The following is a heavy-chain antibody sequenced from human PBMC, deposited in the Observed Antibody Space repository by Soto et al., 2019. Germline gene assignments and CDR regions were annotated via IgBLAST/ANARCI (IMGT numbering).Heavy chain of an antibody. J-gene: IGHJ4*02. V-gene: IGHV1-69*17. CDR2: IIPIIGVT. CDR3: ARESLGAKGAAH. Sequence: QVQLVQSGAEVKRPGSSVKVSCESSGDTFNSYVISWVRQAPGQGLEWMGGIIPIIGVTHYAQKFQGRVTISALSSTGTAYMDMTNLGFEDTALYYCARESLGAKGAAHWGQGTLVTVSS. D-gene: IGHD2-15*01. CDR1: GDTFNSYV.